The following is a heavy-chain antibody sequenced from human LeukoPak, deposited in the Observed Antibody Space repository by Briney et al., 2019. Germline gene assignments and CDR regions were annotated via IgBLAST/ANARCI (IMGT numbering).Heavy chain of an antibody. CDR2: IGGSSSTI. J-gene: IGHJ4*02. D-gene: IGHD5-18*01. CDR1: GFTVSSNS. V-gene: IGHV3-48*01. CDR3: ARRAGYSYGSFFFDY. Sequence: PGGSLRLSCTVSGFTVSSNSMSWVRQAPGKGLEWVSYIGGSSSTIYYADSVKGRFTISRDSAKNSLYLQMNSLRAEDTAVYYCARRAGYSYGSFFFDYWGQGTLVTVSS.